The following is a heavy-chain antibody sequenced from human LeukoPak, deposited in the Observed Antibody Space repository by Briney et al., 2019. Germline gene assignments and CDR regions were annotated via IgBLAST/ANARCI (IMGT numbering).Heavy chain of an antibody. V-gene: IGHV3-74*01. D-gene: IGHD1-1*01. Sequence: GGSLRLSCAAPGFTLSNYWMHWVRQVPGKGLVWVARISGDGSRTSYADSVKGRFTISRDNAKNTLYLEMNNLRAEDTAVYYCGRPAGISIYWIDYWGQGTLVTVSS. CDR1: GFTLSNYW. CDR3: GRPAGISIYWIDY. CDR2: ISGDGSRT. J-gene: IGHJ4*02.